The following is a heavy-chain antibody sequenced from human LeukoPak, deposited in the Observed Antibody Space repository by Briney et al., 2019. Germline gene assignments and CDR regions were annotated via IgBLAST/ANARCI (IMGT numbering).Heavy chain of an antibody. D-gene: IGHD3-3*01. CDR2: IFYSGTT. V-gene: IGHV4-39*01. CDR3: ARVVRPAVTIFGVATRPVYYYMDV. J-gene: IGHJ6*03. CDR1: GGSISSTSYF. Sequence: SETLSLTCTVSGGSISSTSYFWGWIRQPPGKGLEWIGTIFYSGTTYYNPSLKSRVTISVDTSKNQFSLKLSSVTAADTAVYYCARVVRPAVTIFGVATRPVYYYMDVWGKGTTVTISS.